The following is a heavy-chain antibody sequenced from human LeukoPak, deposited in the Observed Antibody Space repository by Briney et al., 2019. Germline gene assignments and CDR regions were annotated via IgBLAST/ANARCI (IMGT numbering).Heavy chain of an antibody. D-gene: IGHD3-16*01. CDR1: GYTFTGYY. Sequence: ASVKVSCKTSGYTFTGYYIHWMRQAPGQGLEWMGWIKPDIGVTNSAQKFQGRVTMSRDTSITTVYMELSSLRSDDTAVYYCAGEIREGLPYYDYWGQGTLVTVSS. J-gene: IGHJ4*02. CDR2: IKPDIGVT. CDR3: AGEIREGLPYYDY. V-gene: IGHV1-2*02.